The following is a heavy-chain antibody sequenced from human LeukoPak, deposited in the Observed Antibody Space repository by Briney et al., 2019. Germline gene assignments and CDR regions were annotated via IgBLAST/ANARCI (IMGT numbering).Heavy chain of an antibody. CDR3: ARDAGNFDY. D-gene: IGHD1-14*01. CDR2: IYHSGST. CDR1: GYSISSGYY. Sequence: SETLSLTCTVSGYSISSGYYWGWIRQPPGKGLERIGSIYHSGSTYYNPSLKSRVTISVDTSKNQFSLKLSSVTAADTAVYYCARDAGNFDYWGQGTLVTVSS. J-gene: IGHJ4*02. V-gene: IGHV4-38-2*02.